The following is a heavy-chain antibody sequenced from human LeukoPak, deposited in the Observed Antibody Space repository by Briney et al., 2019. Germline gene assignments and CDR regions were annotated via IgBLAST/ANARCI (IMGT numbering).Heavy chain of an antibody. CDR3: AKRDSRGLYYFDY. J-gene: IGHJ4*02. D-gene: IGHD6-19*01. Sequence: GGSLRLSCAASGFTFSTSSMSRVRQAPGKGLEWVSAFSRHGDTTFYADSVKGRFTIFRDNSRNTLYLQVNSLRAEDTAVYYCAKRDSRGLYYFDYWGQGTLVTVSS. V-gene: IGHV3-23*01. CDR2: FSRHGDTT. CDR1: GFTFSTSS.